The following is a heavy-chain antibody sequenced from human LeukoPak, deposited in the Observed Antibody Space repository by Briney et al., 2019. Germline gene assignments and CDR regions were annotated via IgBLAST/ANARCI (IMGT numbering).Heavy chain of an antibody. Sequence: GASVKVSCKASGYTFTSYGISWVRQAPGQGLEWMGWISAYNGNTNYAQKLQGRVTMTTDTSTSTAYMELSGLRSEDTAVYYCARVNYDILTGYSHYYYYYYMDVWGKGTTVTISS. V-gene: IGHV1-18*01. CDR1: GYTFTSYG. D-gene: IGHD3-9*01. CDR2: ISAYNGNT. CDR3: ARVNYDILTGYSHYYYYYYMDV. J-gene: IGHJ6*03.